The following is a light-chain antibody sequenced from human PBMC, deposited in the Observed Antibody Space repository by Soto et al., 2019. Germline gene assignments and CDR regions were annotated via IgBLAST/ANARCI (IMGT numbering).Light chain of an antibody. CDR3: QQYNYYPCT. V-gene: IGKV1-5*03. CDR2: KAS. CDR1: QSISAW. Sequence: HMTQSFATVSVSSIVRVRINCGASQSISAWLAWYQQKPGKAPRLLIYKASTLEIGVPSRFSGSGSGTEFTLTISSLQPDDVATYYSQQYNYYPCTFGQGTKADI. J-gene: IGKJ1*01.